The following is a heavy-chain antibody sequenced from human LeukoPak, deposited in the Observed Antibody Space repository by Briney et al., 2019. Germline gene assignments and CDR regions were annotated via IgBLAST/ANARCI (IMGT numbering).Heavy chain of an antibody. Sequence: SETLSLTCTVSGGSISSSSYYWGWIRQPPGKGLEWIGSIYYSGITYYNPSLKSRVTISVDTSKKQFSLKLSSVTAADTAVYYCARETPYGSGSYPFDYWGQGILVTVSS. V-gene: IGHV4-39*07. CDR2: IYYSGIT. CDR3: ARETPYGSGSYPFDY. CDR1: GGSISSSSYY. J-gene: IGHJ4*02. D-gene: IGHD3-10*01.